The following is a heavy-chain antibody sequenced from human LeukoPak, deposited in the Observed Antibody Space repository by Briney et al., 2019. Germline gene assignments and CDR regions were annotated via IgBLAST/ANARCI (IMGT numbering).Heavy chain of an antibody. Sequence: GESLRISCKGSGYSFTSYWISWVRQMPGKGLEWMGRIDPSDSYTNYSPSFQGHVTISADKSISTAYLQWSSLKASDTATYYCARHLGYCSSTSCYANWFDPWGQGTLVTVSS. CDR3: ARHLGYCSSTSCYANWFDP. CDR1: GYSFTSYW. V-gene: IGHV5-10-1*01. D-gene: IGHD2-2*01. CDR2: IDPSDSYT. J-gene: IGHJ5*02.